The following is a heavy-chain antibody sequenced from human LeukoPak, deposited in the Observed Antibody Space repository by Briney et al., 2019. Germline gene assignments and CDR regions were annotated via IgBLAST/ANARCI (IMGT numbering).Heavy chain of an antibody. CDR1: GFTFSSYA. CDR3: ASDSGSYQKQIYYYYYGMDV. CDR2: ISGSGGST. Sequence: PGGSLRLSCAASGFTFSSYAMSWVRQAPGKGLEWVSAISGSGGSTYYAGSVKGRFTISRDNSKNTLYLQMNSLRAEDTAVYYCASDSGSYQKQIYYYYYGMDVWGQGTTVTVSS. V-gene: IGHV3-23*01. D-gene: IGHD1-26*01. J-gene: IGHJ6*02.